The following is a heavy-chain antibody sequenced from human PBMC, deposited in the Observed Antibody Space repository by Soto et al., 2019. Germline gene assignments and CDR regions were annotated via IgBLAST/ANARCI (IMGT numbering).Heavy chain of an antibody. CDR2: INSDGSSP. V-gene: IGHV3-74*01. CDR3: AKGGTTVIDN. J-gene: IGHJ4*02. CDR1: GFTFSSYW. D-gene: IGHD4-17*01. Sequence: EVQLAESGGGLVQPGGSLRLSCAASGFTFSSYWMHWVRQAPGKGLVWVSRINSDGSSPTYADSVKGRFTISRDNAKNTLYLQMSSLRAEDTAVYYYAKGGTTVIDNWGQGTLVIVSS.